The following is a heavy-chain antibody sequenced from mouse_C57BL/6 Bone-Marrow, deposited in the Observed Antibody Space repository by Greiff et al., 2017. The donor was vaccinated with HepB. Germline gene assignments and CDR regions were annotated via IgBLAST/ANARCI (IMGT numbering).Heavy chain of an antibody. Sequence: QVQLQQPGAELVKPGASVKLSCKASGYTFTSYWMNWVKQRPGRGLEWIGRIDPNSGGTKYNEKFKSKATLTVDKPSSTAYMQLSSLTSEDSAVYYCARASPHLLGDAMDYWGQGTSVTVSS. V-gene: IGHV1-72*01. J-gene: IGHJ4*01. CDR2: IDPNSGGT. CDR3: ARASPHLLGDAMDY. CDR1: GYTFTSYW. D-gene: IGHD2-1*01.